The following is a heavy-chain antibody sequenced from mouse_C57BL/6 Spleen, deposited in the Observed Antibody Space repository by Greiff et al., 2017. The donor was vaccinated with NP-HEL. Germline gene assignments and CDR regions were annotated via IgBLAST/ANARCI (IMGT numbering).Heavy chain of an antibody. V-gene: IGHV5-4*01. CDR3: ARDPPTYGSSLYYAMDY. CDR2: ISDGGSYT. J-gene: IGHJ4*01. Sequence: EVKLMESGGGLVKPGGSLKLSCAASGFTFSSYAMSWVRQTPEKRLEWVATISDGGSYTYYPDNVKGRFTISRDNAKNNLYLQMSHLKSEDTAMYYCARDPPTYGSSLYYAMDYWGQGTSVTVSS. D-gene: IGHD1-1*01. CDR1: GFTFSSYA.